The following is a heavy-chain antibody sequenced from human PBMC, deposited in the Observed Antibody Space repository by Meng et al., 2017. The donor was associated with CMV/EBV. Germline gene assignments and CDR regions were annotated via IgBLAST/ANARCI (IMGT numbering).Heavy chain of an antibody. Sequence: ASVKVSCKASGYTFTGYYMHWVRQASGQGLEWMGWINPNSGGTNYAQKLQGRVTMTRDTSISTAYMELSRLRSDDTAVYYCARGMTTDYYYYGMDVWGQGTTVTVSS. J-gene: IGHJ6*02. D-gene: IGHD4-11*01. V-gene: IGHV1-2*02. CDR3: ARGMTTDYYYYGMDV. CDR2: INPNSGGT. CDR1: GYTFTGYY.